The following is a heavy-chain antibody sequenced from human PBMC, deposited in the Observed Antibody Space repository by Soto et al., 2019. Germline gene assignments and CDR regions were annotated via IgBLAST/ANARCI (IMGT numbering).Heavy chain of an antibody. V-gene: IGHV3-23*01. J-gene: IGHJ4*02. Sequence: EVHLLESGGGLVQPGGSLRLSCEASGITFSSFPMSWVRQAPGEGLEWVSSISANGDGTYYADSVRGHFTISRDNSNNPPYLHTNALTADDTALYYCAKGRRPYCSAGTCYWTDDYWRQGTLVTVSS. CDR1: GITFSSFP. CDR3: AKGRRPYCSAGTCYWTDDY. CDR2: ISANGDGT. D-gene: IGHD2-15*01.